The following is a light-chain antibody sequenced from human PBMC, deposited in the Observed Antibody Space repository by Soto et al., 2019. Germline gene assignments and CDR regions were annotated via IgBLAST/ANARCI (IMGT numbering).Light chain of an antibody. CDR3: QQYGSSPRT. Sequence: SPPAFSVPPGERVTLSCRTSHSVNSHVAWYHQKPRQAPRLLIYGASSRATGIPDRFSGSGSGTDFTLTISRLEPEDFAVYYCQQYGSSPRTFGQGTKVDIK. V-gene: IGKV3-20*01. CDR2: GAS. CDR1: HSVNSH. J-gene: IGKJ1*01.